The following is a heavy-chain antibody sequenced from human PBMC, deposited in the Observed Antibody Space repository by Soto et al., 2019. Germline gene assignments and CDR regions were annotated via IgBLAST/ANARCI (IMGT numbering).Heavy chain of an antibody. Sequence: EVQLLESGGGLVQPGGSLRLSCAASGFTFSSYAMSWVRQPPGKRLQSFSAISGSGGSTYYADSVNGQFTISIDNSKSTLYLQMNRMRAEDTAVDYYATDSENGLAEAGLPFDYGSQGTLVTVS. CDR2: ISGSGGST. CDR1: GFTFSSYA. V-gene: IGHV3-23*01. D-gene: IGHD6-13*01. J-gene: IGHJ4*02. CDR3: ATDSENGLAEAGLPFDY.